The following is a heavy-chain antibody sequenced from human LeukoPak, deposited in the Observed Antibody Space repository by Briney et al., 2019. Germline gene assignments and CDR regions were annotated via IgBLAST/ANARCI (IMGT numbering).Heavy chain of an antibody. CDR3: ARPIRNYYGSGSPRAWFDP. CDR2: INHSGST. J-gene: IGHJ5*02. D-gene: IGHD3-10*01. CDR1: GGSFSGYY. Sequence: SETLSLTCAVYGGSFSGYYWSWIRQPPGKGLEWIGEINHSGSTNYNPSLKSRVTISVDTSKNQFSLKLSSVTAAATAVYYCARPIRNYYGSGSPRAWFDPWGQGTLVTVSS. V-gene: IGHV4-34*01.